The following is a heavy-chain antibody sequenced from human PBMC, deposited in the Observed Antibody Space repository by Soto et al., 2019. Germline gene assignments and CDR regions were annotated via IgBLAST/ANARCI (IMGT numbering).Heavy chain of an antibody. CDR3: ATPRSYSSGWYFDY. CDR1: GGTFSSYA. D-gene: IGHD6-19*01. CDR2: IIPIFGTA. Sequence: ASVKVSCKASGGTFSSYAISWVRQAPGQGLEWMGGIIPIFGTANYAQKFQGRVTITADESTSTAYMELSSLRSEDTAVYYCATPRSYSSGWYFDYWGQGTLVTVSS. J-gene: IGHJ4*02. V-gene: IGHV1-69*13.